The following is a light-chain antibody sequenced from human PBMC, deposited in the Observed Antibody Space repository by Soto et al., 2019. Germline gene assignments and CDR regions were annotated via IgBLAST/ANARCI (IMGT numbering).Light chain of an antibody. CDR3: CSYAGSYTYV. Sequence: LAQPRSVSGSPGQSVTISCTGTSSDVGGYNYVSWYQQHPGKAPKLMIYDVSKRPSGVPDRFSGSKSGNTASLTISGLQAEDEADYYCCSYAGSYTYVFGTGTKVTVL. J-gene: IGLJ1*01. CDR1: SSDVGGYNY. CDR2: DVS. V-gene: IGLV2-11*01.